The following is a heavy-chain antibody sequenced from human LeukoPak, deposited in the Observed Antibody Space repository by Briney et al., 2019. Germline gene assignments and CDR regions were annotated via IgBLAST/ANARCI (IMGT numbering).Heavy chain of an antibody. CDR1: GYTFTGYY. CDR2: INPNSGGT. CDR3: ARVRAARLLYYYNYGMDV. Sequence: GASVKVSCKASGYTFTGYYMHWVRQAPGQGLEWMGWINPNSGGTNYAQKFQGRVTMTRDTSISTAYMELSRLRSDDTAVYYCARVRAARLLYYYNYGMDVWGQGTTVTVSS. V-gene: IGHV1-2*02. D-gene: IGHD2-15*01. J-gene: IGHJ6*02.